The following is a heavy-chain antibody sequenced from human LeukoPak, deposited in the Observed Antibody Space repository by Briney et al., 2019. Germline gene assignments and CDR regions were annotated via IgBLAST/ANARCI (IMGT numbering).Heavy chain of an antibody. J-gene: IGHJ4*02. CDR3: AKFYDILTGYFDY. Sequence: AGGSLRLSCAASGFTFSNYAMSWVRQAPGKGLEWVSVNSGSGGSTYYADSVKGRFTIPRDNSKNTLYLQMNSLRAEDTAVYYCAKFYDILTGYFDYWGQGTLVTVSS. CDR1: GFTFSNYA. D-gene: IGHD3-9*01. V-gene: IGHV3-23*01. CDR2: NSGSGGST.